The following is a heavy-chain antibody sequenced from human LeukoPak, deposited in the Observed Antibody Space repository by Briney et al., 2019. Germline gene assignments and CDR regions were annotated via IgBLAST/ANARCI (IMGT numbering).Heavy chain of an antibody. J-gene: IGHJ4*02. D-gene: IGHD2/OR15-2a*01. CDR3: ARVNRGRIDY. CDR2: IYYSGRP. CDR1: GGSVSSSSYY. V-gene: IGHV4-39*01. Sequence: SETLSLTCTVSGGSVSSSSYYWGWIRQPPMKGLEWIGSIYYSGRPEDNLSLKSRVTISVDTSRNQFSLKLISLTAADTAVYYCARVNRGRIDYWGQGILVTVSS.